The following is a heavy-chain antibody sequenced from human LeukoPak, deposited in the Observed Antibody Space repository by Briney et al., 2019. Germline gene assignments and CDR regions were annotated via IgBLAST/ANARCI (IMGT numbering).Heavy chain of an antibody. CDR3: ARVTVTTFLREFDP. V-gene: IGHV4-34*01. Sequence: PSETLSLTCAVYGGSFSGYYWSWIRQPPGKGLEWIGEINHSGSTNYNPSLKSRVTISVDTSKNQSSLKLSSVTAADTAVYYCARVTVTTFLREFDPWGQGTLVTVSS. CDR2: INHSGST. J-gene: IGHJ5*02. CDR1: GGSFSGYY. D-gene: IGHD4-17*01.